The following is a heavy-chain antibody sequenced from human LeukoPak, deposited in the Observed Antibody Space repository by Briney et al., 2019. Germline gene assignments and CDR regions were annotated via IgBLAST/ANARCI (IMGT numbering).Heavy chain of an antibody. D-gene: IGHD5-12*01. CDR3: AKDDVGGYDPYYYYGMDV. CDR2: ISGSGGST. V-gene: IGHV3-23*01. Sequence: GGSLRLSCAASGFTFSSYAMSWVRQAPGKGLEWVSAISGSGGSTYYADSVKGRFTISRDNSKNTLYLQMNSLRAEDTAVYYCAKDDVGGYDPYYYYGMDVWGQGTTVTVSS. CDR1: GFTFSSYA. J-gene: IGHJ6*02.